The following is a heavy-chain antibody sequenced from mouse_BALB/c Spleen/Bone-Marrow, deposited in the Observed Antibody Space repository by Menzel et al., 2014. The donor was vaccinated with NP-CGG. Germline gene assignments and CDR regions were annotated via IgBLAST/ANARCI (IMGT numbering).Heavy chain of an antibody. D-gene: IGHD2-4*01. CDR3: ARNEDYDGYYYATDY. CDR1: GFSLTSYD. J-gene: IGHJ4*01. CDR2: IWSGGST. V-gene: IGHV2-4-1*01. Sequence: QVQLQQSGPGLVQPSQSLSTTCTVSGFSLTSYDVHWVRQSPGKGLEWLGVIWSGGSTDYNAAFISRLSISKDNSKSQVFFKMNSLQADDTAIYYCARNEDYDGYYYATDYWGQGTSVTVSS.